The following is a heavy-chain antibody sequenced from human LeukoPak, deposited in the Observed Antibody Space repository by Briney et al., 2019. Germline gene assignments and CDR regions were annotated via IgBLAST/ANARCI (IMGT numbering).Heavy chain of an antibody. J-gene: IGHJ4*02. Sequence: GGSLRLSCAASGLTLSRHWMSWVRQAPGKGLEWVANISEDGSQKHHVDSVKGRFTISRDNAKNSLYLQMNSLRAEDTAVYYCARVGVLLWFGELYYEPYYFDYWGQGTLVTVSS. CDR3: ARVGVLLWFGELYYEPYYFDY. CDR2: ISEDGSQK. D-gene: IGHD3-10*01. CDR1: GLTLSRHW. V-gene: IGHV3-7*05.